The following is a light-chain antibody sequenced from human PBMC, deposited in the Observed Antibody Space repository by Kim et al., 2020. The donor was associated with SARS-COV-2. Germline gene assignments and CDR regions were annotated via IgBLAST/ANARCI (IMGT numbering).Light chain of an antibody. Sequence: ESPGESATLSGRASQGIASNLAWYQQKPGQSPRLLIYGASTRATGIPARFSGGGSGTEFTLTISSLQSEDVAVYYCQQDNNWPLTFGGGTKVDIK. CDR3: QQDNNWPLT. J-gene: IGKJ4*01. V-gene: IGKV3-15*01. CDR2: GAS. CDR1: QGIASN.